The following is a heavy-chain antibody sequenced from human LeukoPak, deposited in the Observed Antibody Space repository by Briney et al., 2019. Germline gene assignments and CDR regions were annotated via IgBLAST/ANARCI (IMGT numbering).Heavy chain of an antibody. V-gene: IGHV4-39*01. D-gene: IGHD3-10*01. J-gene: IGHJ4*02. CDR3: AVRGGNTWYFNY. CDR1: GGSISRSSYF. CDR2: IFYTGST. Sequence: SETLSLTCSVSGGSISRSSYFWGWIRQSPGKGLEWIGSIFYTGSTYYNPSLTSRVSISVDTSKNQFSLKLGSVTAADTAVYYCAVRGGNTWYFNYWGQGTLVTVSS.